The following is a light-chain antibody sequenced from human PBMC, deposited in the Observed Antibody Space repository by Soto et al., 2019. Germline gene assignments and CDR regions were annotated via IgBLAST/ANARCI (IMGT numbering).Light chain of an antibody. CDR1: QSVSSS. Sequence: EIVMTQSPATLSVSPGEGVTLSCRASQSVSSSLAWYQQKPGQAPRLLIFGAYSRATGCPVRFSGDGSGTEFTLTISSLQSEDSAVYYCQQYLNWPPMYTFGQGTKLEIK. V-gene: IGKV3-15*01. J-gene: IGKJ2*01. CDR2: GAY. CDR3: QQYLNWPPMYT.